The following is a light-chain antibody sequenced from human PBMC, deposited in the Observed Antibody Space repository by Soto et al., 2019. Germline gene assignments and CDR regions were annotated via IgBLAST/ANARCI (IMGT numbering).Light chain of an antibody. CDR2: GAS. Sequence: EIVMTQSPATLSVSPGERATLSCRASQSVSSNLDWYQQKPGQAPRLLIYGASTRATGIPARFSGSGSGTEFTLTISSLQYEDFAVYFCQQYNNWPITFGQGTRLEIK. CDR1: QSVSSN. J-gene: IGKJ5*01. CDR3: QQYNNWPIT. V-gene: IGKV3-15*01.